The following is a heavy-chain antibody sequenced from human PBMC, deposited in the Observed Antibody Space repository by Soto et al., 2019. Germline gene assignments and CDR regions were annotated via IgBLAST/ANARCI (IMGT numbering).Heavy chain of an antibody. V-gene: IGHV3-23*01. Sequence: GESLKISCAASGFTFSSYAMSWVRQAPGEGLEWVSTISGSGGTTYSADSVKGRFTISRDNSNSKLSLQMNSLRAEDTAVYYCAKKLSSSSSYYYYYMDVWGKGTTVTVSS. CDR3: AKKLSSSSSYYYYYMDV. CDR1: GFTFSSYA. CDR2: ISGSGGTT. D-gene: IGHD6-6*01. J-gene: IGHJ6*03.